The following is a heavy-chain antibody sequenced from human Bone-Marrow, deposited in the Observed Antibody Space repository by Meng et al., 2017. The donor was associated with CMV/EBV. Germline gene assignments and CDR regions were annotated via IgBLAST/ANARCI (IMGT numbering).Heavy chain of an antibody. CDR3: AKDNADNTIRWGY. CDR1: GFTFSDYY. CDR2: ISGSGGST. J-gene: IGHJ4*02. V-gene: IGHV3-23*01. D-gene: IGHD3-10*01. Sequence: GGSLRLSCAASGFTFSDYYMSWIRQAPGKGLEWVSAISGSGGSTYYADSVKGRFTISRDNSKNTLYLQMNSLRAEDTAVYYCAKDNADNTIRWGYWGQGTRVTGSS.